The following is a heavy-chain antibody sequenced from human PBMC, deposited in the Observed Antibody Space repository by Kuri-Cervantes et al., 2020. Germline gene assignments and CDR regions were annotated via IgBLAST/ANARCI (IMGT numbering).Heavy chain of an antibody. CDR2: ISYDGSNK. CDR1: GFTFSSYS. CDR3: AKDHSSSWYYFDY. D-gene: IGHD6-13*01. V-gene: IGHV3-30*18. J-gene: IGHJ4*02. Sequence: GGSLRLSCAASGFTFSSYSMNWVRQAPGKGLEWVAVISYDGSNKYYADSVKGRFTISRDNSKNTLYLQMNSLRAEDTAVYYCAKDHSSSWYYFDYWGQGNLVTVSS.